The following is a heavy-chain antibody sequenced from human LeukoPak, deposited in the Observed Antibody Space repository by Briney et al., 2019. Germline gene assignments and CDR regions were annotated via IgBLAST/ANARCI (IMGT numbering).Heavy chain of an antibody. CDR3: ARERSGSEIFARSFDI. Sequence: SETLSLTCAVYGGSFSGYYWSWIRQPPGKGLEWIGEIYHSGSTNYNPSLKSRITISVDKSKNQFSLKLSSVTAADTAVYYCARERSGSEIFARSFDIWGQGTMVTVSS. CDR2: IYHSGST. D-gene: IGHD3-3*01. CDR1: GGSFSGYY. J-gene: IGHJ3*02. V-gene: IGHV4-34*01.